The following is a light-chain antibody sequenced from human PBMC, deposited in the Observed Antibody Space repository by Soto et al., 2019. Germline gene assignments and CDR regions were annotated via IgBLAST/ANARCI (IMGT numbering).Light chain of an antibody. J-gene: IGKJ2*01. Sequence: EIVLTQSPGTLSLSPGERATLSCRASQTIISNYLAWYQQRPGQAPRLLIYGASRGATGIPDRFSGGGSGTDLTLTIKGLEPEEFAVYYCQQYGSSPYTFGLGTKLEIK. CDR1: QTIISNY. CDR2: GAS. V-gene: IGKV3-20*01. CDR3: QQYGSSPYT.